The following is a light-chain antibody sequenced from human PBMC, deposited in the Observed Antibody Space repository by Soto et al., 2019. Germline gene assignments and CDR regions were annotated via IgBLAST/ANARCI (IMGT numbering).Light chain of an antibody. J-gene: IGKJ4*01. CDR2: GAS. CDR1: QSVSSSY. V-gene: IGKV3-20*01. CDR3: QQYDSSPLT. Sequence: EIVLTQSPGTLSLSPGERATLSCRASQSVSSSYLAWYQQKPGQAPRLLIYGASSRATGIPDRFSGSGSGTDFTLTISRREPEDFAVYYCQQYDSSPLTFGGGTKVEIK.